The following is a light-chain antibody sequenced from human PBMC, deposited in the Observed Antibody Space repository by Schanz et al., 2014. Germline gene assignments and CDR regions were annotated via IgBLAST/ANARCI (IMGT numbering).Light chain of an antibody. Sequence: DIVMTQSPDSLAVSLGERATINCKSSQSVLSSSNNKNYLAWYQQKPGQPPKLLIYWASTRESGVPDRFSGSGSGTDFTLTISSLQAEDVAVYYCQQYFITPLTFGQGTEVEIK. CDR3: QQYFITPLT. CDR1: QSVLSSSNNKNY. CDR2: WAS. V-gene: IGKV4-1*01. J-gene: IGKJ1*01.